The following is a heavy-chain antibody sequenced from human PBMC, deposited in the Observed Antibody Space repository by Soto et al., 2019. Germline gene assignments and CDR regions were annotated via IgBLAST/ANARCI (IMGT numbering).Heavy chain of an antibody. J-gene: IGHJ4*02. D-gene: IGHD2-15*01. CDR1: GFTFSTYA. CDR2: IIASGGNT. Sequence: EVQLLESGGGLVQPGGSLRLSCAASGFTFSTYAMSWVRQAPGKGLEWVSGIIASGGNTYYADSVKGRFSISRDNSKNLVYLQMNSLRVEDSAIYYCAKDQVAGGYYFDYGGQGTLVTVSS. V-gene: IGHV3-23*01. CDR3: AKDQVAGGYYFDY.